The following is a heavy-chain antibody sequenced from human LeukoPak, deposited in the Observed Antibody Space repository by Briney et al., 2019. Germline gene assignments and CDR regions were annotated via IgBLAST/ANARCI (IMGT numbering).Heavy chain of an antibody. V-gene: IGHV1-2*06. Sequence: ASVKVSCKASGYTFTGYYMHWVRQAPGQGLEWMGRINPNSGGTNYAQKFQGRVTMTRDTSISTAYMELSSLSSDDTAVYYCARDPGIAVAGTYGGYYYYYYMDVWGKGTTVTVSS. CDR1: GYTFTGYY. J-gene: IGHJ6*03. D-gene: IGHD6-19*01. CDR3: ARDPGIAVAGTYGGYYYYYYMDV. CDR2: INPNSGGT.